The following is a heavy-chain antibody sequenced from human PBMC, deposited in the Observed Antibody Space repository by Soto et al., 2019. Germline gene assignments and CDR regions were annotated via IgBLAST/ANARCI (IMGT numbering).Heavy chain of an antibody. CDR1: GGSISSGDYY. CDR3: SRTQLSGLLVS. D-gene: IGHD3-10*01. V-gene: IGHV4-30-4*01. Sequence: QVQLQESGPGLVKPSQTLSLTCTVSGGSISSGDYYWSWIRQPPGKGLEWIGYIYYSGSTYYNPSLNSRITISANTPKNQFSLELSSVTAVDSIVYHWSRTQLSGLLVSWGQGTLATVSS. J-gene: IGHJ4*02. CDR2: IYYSGST.